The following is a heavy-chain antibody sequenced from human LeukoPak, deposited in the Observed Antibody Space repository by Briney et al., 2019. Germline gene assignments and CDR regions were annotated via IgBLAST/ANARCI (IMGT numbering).Heavy chain of an antibody. CDR1: GGSISSSNW. Sequence: SETLSLTCAVSGGSISSSNWWSWVRQPPGKGLEWIGEIYHSGSTNYNPSLKSRVTISVDKSKNQFSLKLSSVTAADTAVYYCARDAFGYSSSWYEVDYWGQGTLVTVPS. CDR3: ARDAFGYSSSWYEVDY. CDR2: IYHSGST. D-gene: IGHD6-13*01. V-gene: IGHV4-4*02. J-gene: IGHJ4*02.